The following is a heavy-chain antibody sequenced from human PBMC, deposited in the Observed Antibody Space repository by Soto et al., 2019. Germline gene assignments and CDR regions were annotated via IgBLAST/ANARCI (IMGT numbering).Heavy chain of an antibody. CDR1: GGSISSYY. V-gene: IGHV4-39*01. J-gene: IGHJ4*02. CDR2: IYYNGGT. Sequence: PSETLSLTCTVSGGSISSYYWGWIRQPPGKGLEWIGTIYYNGGTYYNPSLKSRVTISVDTSKNQFFLKLSSVTAADTAVYYCARHYDILTGYYTPLEYWGQGTLVTVSS. CDR3: ARHYDILTGYYTPLEY. D-gene: IGHD3-9*01.